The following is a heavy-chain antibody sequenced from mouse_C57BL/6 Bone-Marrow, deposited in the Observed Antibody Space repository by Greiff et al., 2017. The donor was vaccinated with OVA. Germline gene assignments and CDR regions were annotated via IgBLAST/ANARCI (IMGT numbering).Heavy chain of an antibody. V-gene: IGHV1-15*01. CDR1: GYTFTDYE. CDR2: IDPETGGT. D-gene: IGHD2-4*01. CDR3: TRWGDYDGGFDY. Sequence: VKLMESGAELVRPGASVTLSCKASGYTFTDYEMHWVKQTPVHGLEWIGAIDPETGGTAYNQKFKGKAILTADKSSSTAYMELRSLTSEDSAVYYCTRWGDYDGGFDYWGQGTTLTVSS. J-gene: IGHJ2*01.